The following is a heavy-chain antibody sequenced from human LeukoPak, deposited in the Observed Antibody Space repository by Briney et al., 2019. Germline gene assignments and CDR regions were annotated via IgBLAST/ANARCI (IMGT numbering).Heavy chain of an antibody. CDR3: APIQLWSGFDY. D-gene: IGHD5-18*01. J-gene: IGHJ4*02. Sequence: GGSLRLSCAASGVTFSSYSMSWVRQAPGKGLEWVSSISSSSSYIYYADSVKGRFTISRDNAKNSLYLQMNSLRAEDTAVYYCAPIQLWSGFDYWGQGTLVTVSS. V-gene: IGHV3-21*01. CDR2: ISSSSSYI. CDR1: GVTFSSYS.